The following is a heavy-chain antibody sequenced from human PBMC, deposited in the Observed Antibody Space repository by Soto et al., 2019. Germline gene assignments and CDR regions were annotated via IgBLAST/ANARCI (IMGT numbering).Heavy chain of an antibody. CDR1: GFTFSDYY. V-gene: IGHV3-11*01. J-gene: IGHJ5*02. Sequence: GESLKISCAASGFTFSDYYMSWIRQAPGKGLEWVSYISSSGSTIYYADSVKGRFTISRDNAKNSLYLQMNSLRAEDTAVYYCARIFSVRKGTENYYDSTSWFDPWGQGTLVTVSS. CDR2: ISSSGSTI. CDR3: ARIFSVRKGTENYYDSTSWFDP. D-gene: IGHD3-22*01.